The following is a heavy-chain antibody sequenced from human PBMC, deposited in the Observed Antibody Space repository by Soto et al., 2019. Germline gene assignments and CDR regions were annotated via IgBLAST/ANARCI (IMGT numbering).Heavy chain of an antibody. V-gene: IGHV3-21*01. CDR3: ARDRDCSGGSCWFRKSGYMDV. CDR1: GFTFSSYS. J-gene: IGHJ6*03. Sequence: EVQLVESGGGLVKPGGSLRISCAASGFTFSSYSMNWVRQAPGKGLEWVSSISSSSSYIYYADSVKGRFTISRDNAKNSLYLQMNGLRAEDTAVYYCARDRDCSGGSCWFRKSGYMDVWGKGTTVTVSS. D-gene: IGHD2-15*01. CDR2: ISSSSSYI.